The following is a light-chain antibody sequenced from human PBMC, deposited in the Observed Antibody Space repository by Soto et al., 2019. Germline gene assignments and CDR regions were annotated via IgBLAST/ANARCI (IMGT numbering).Light chain of an antibody. CDR3: ATWDDSLDGWV. V-gene: IGLV1-44*01. CDR1: SSNIGNNA. CDR2: RNN. Sequence: QSVLTQPPSASGTPGQRVIISCSGSSSNIGNNAVNWYQQLPGTAPKLLIYRNNQRPSGVPDRFSGSKSGTSASLAISGLQSEDETDYYCATWDDSLDGWVFGGGTQLTVL. J-gene: IGLJ3*02.